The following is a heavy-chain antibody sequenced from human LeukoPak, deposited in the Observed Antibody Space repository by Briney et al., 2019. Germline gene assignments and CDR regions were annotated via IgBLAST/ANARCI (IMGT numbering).Heavy chain of an antibody. CDR1: GFTFSSYW. Sequence: PGGSLRLSCAASGFTFSSYWMHWVRQAPGKGLVWVSRINSDGSSTSYADSVKGRFTISRDNAKNTLYLQMNRLRAEDTAVYYCARESLGDGYNLDYWGQGTLVTVSS. D-gene: IGHD5-24*01. V-gene: IGHV3-74*01. CDR3: ARESLGDGYNLDY. J-gene: IGHJ4*02. CDR2: INSDGSST.